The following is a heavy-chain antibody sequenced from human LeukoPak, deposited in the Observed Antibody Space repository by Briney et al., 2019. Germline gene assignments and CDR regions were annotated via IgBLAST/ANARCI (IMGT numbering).Heavy chain of an antibody. CDR2: ISNSGGRT. V-gene: IGHV3-23*01. CDR3: AKGGAVVVPAAMPFDY. CDR1: GFTFSSYA. J-gene: IGHJ4*02. Sequence: PGGSLRLSCAASGFTFSSYAMIWVRQAPGKGLEWVSAISNSGGRTYYADSVKGRFTISRDNSKNTLYLQMNSLRAEDTAVYYCAKGGAVVVPAAMPFDYWGQGTLVTVSS. D-gene: IGHD2-2*01.